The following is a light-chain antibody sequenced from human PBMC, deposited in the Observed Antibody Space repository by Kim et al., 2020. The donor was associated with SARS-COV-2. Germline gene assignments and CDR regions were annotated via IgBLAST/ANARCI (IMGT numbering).Light chain of an antibody. CDR1: SLRTYY. V-gene: IGLV3-19*01. CDR2: GKN. Sequence: SSELTQDPAVSVALGQTVRITCQGDSLRTYYASWXHQKPGQAPVLVVYGKNNRPSGIPDRFSGSSSGNTASLTITGAQAEDEADYYCNSRDSSGNHLVFG. CDR3: NSRDSSGNHLV. J-gene: IGLJ3*02.